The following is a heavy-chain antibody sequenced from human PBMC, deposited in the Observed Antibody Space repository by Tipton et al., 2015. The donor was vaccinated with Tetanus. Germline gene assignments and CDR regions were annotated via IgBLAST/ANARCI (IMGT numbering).Heavy chain of an antibody. Sequence: GSLRLSCAASGFAVAVNYMTWVRQAPGKGLEWVSVLYSGGGPNYADSVKGRFTISRDNSKNTLYLQMRSPRDEDTAMYYCVFGRGGGGFDYWGQGTLVTVSS. CDR3: VFGRGGGGFDY. D-gene: IGHD2-15*01. CDR1: GFAVAVNY. J-gene: IGHJ4*02. V-gene: IGHV3-53*01. CDR2: LYSGGGP.